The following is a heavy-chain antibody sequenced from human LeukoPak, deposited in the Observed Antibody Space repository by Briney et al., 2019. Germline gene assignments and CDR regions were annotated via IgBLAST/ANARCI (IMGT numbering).Heavy chain of an antibody. CDR1: GYTFTSYD. D-gene: IGHD1/OR15-1a*01. V-gene: IGHV1-8*01. CDR3: ARVTGTSDYYYYGMDV. J-gene: IGHJ6*02. Sequence: ASVKVSCKASGYTFTSYDINWARQATGQGLEWMGWMNPNSGNTGYAQKFQGRVTMTRNTSISTAYMELSSLRSEDTAVYYCARVTGTSDYYYYGMDVWGQGTTVTVSS. CDR2: MNPNSGNT.